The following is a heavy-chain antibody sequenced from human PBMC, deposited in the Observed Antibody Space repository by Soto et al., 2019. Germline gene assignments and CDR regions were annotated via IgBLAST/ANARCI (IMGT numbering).Heavy chain of an antibody. Sequence: GGSLRLSCAASGFTFSSYWMSWVRQAPGKGLEWVANIKQDGSEKYYVDSVKGRFTISRDNAKNSLYLQMNSLRAEDTAVYYCARHPVAGMFSYYYYGMDVWGQGTTVTVSS. V-gene: IGHV3-7*05. CDR2: IKQDGSEK. J-gene: IGHJ6*02. CDR3: ARHPVAGMFSYYYYGMDV. D-gene: IGHD6-19*01. CDR1: GFTFSSYW.